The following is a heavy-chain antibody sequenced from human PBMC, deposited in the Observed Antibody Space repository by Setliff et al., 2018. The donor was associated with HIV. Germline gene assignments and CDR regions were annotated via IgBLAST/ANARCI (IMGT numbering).Heavy chain of an antibody. CDR1: GGSISRRDYC. J-gene: IGHJ6*03. CDR3: ARHGAFYYYYYMDV. Sequence: SETLSLTCTVSGGSISRRDYCWGWIRQPPGKGLEWTGSVYYTWNTYYNPSLKSRVTISVDTSKNQFSLNLSSVTAADTAVYYCARHGAFYYYYYMDVWGKGTTVTVSS. V-gene: IGHV4-39*01. CDR2: VYYTWNT.